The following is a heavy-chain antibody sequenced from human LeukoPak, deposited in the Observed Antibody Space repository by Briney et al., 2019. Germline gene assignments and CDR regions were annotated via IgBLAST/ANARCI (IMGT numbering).Heavy chain of an antibody. CDR2: IYYSGST. Sequence: SETLSLTCTVSGGSISSSSYYWGWIRQPPGKGLEWIGSIYYSGSTYYNPSLKSRVTISVDTSKNQFSLKLSSVTAADTAVYYCARGPGVTRASYYNPYYFDYWGQGTLVTVSS. CDR1: GGSISSSSYY. CDR3: ARGPGVTRASYYNPYYFDY. V-gene: IGHV4-39*07. J-gene: IGHJ4*02. D-gene: IGHD1-26*01.